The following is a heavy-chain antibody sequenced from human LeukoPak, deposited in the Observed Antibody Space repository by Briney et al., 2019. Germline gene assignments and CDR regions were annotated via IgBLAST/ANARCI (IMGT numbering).Heavy chain of an antibody. J-gene: IGHJ5*02. D-gene: IGHD6-13*01. CDR2: IIPILGIA. CDR1: GGTFSSYA. Sequence: GASVKVSCKASGGTFSSYAISWVRQAPGQGLEWMGRIIPILGIANYAQKFQGRVTITADESTSTAYMELSSLRSEDTAVYYCAREPIAAANSWFDPWGQGTLVTVSS. CDR3: AREPIAAANSWFDP. V-gene: IGHV1-69*04.